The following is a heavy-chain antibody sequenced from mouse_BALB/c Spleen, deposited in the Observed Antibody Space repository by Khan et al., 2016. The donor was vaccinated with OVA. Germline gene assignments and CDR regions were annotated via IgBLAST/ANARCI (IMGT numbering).Heavy chain of an antibody. CDR1: GYTFTSYT. Sequence: QVQLQQSGAELARPGASVKMSCKASGYTFTSYTIHWIKLRPGQGLEWIGYINPNNGYTNYNQKFKDKATLTADKSSTTVYMQLSSLTSDDSAVYNVVRDGAYYRNDGWFAYWGQGTLVTVSA. CDR2: INPNNGYT. D-gene: IGHD2-14*01. V-gene: IGHV1-4*01. J-gene: IGHJ3*01. CDR3: VRDGAYYRNDGWFAY.